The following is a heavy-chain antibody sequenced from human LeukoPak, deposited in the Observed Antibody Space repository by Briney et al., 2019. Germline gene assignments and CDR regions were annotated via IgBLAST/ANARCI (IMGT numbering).Heavy chain of an antibody. J-gene: IGHJ4*02. CDR1: GFSFSNYW. Sequence: GGSLRLSCAVSGFSFSNYWMSWVRQAPGRGLEWVSAIGGDWTQYANSVKGRFTVSRDNSNNTLYLQMSSLRVEDTAVYYCASRDSCSGGSCYGLAYWGQGILVTVSS. D-gene: IGHD2-15*01. CDR2: IGGDWT. V-gene: IGHV3-23*01. CDR3: ASRDSCSGGSCYGLAY.